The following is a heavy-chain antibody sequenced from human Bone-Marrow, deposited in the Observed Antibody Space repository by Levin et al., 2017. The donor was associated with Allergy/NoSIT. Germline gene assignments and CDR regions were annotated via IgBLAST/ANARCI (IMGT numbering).Heavy chain of an antibody. CDR2: IYHSGSA. Sequence: PSETLSLTCIVSGGSISSSNWWSWVRQPPGKGLEWIGEIYHSGSANVNPALKSRVTISVDKSKNKFSLTLTSVTAADTAVYYCARDRCSNSSCYGTGWFDPWGQGTLVTVSS. CDR1: GGSISSSNW. D-gene: IGHD2-2*01. V-gene: IGHV4/OR15-8*01. J-gene: IGHJ5*02. CDR3: ARDRCSNSSCYGTGWFDP.